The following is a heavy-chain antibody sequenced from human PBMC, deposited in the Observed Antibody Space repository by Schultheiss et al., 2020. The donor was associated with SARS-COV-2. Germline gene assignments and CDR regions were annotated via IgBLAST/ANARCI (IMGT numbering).Heavy chain of an antibody. J-gene: IGHJ1*01. CDR1: GESFSAYY. D-gene: IGHD2-15*01. V-gene: IGHV4-34*01. CDR3: VSTSDIVVAVATT. Sequence: SETLSLTCAVCGESFSAYYWGCIRQPPGKGLKWIGDINHRGSTNYNPSLKSRVTISVDTSKNQFSLKLSSVTAADTAVYYCVSTSDIVVAVATTWGQGTLVTVSS. CDR2: INHRGST.